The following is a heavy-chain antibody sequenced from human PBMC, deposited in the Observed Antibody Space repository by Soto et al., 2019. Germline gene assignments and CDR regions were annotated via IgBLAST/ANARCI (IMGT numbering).Heavy chain of an antibody. J-gene: IGHJ6*01. Sequence: GGSLRLSCASSVFTFSSYWMSWVRHSPGKWLEWVANIKQDGSEKYYVDSVKGRFTISRDNAKNSLYLQMNSLRAEDTAVYYCARVEGGVASYYYYGMELWGQGTTVTVSS. CDR2: IKQDGSEK. CDR1: VFTFSSYW. CDR3: ARVEGGVASYYYYGMEL. V-gene: IGHV3-7*03. D-gene: IGHD3-16*01.